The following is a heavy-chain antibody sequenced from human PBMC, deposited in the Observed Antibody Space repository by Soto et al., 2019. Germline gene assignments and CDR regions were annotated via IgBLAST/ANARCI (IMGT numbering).Heavy chain of an antibody. Sequence: VQLQESGPGLVKPSETLSLTCTVSGGSVNSDDYYWSWIRQPPGRGLEWIGYIYYTGTTNCNPSLKSRVTLYLGSTRNQFSLKLNSVTDADTAVFYCAREYSNSPEAFDSWGQGTLVTVSS. V-gene: IGHV4-61*08. D-gene: IGHD6-13*01. J-gene: IGHJ4*02. CDR3: AREYSNSPEAFDS. CDR1: GGSVNSDDYY. CDR2: IYYTGTT.